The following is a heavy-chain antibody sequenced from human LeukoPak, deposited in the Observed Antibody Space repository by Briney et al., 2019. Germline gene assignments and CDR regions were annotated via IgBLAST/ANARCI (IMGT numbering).Heavy chain of an antibody. V-gene: IGHV4-4*07. D-gene: IGHD6-13*01. CDR1: GGSISSYY. CDR2: IYTSGST. CDR3: ARGAGSSWYYFDY. J-gene: IGHJ4*02. Sequence: PSETLSLTCTVSGGSISSYYWSRIWQPAGKGLEWIGRIYTSGSTNYNPSLKSRVTMSVDTSKNQFSLKLSSVTAADTAVYYCARGAGSSWYYFDYWGQGTLVTVSS.